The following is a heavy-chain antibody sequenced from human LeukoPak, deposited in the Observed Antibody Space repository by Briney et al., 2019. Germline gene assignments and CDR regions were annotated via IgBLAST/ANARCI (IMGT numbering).Heavy chain of an antibody. Sequence: PGGSLRLSXAASGFTFSSYSMNWVRQAPGKGLEWVSSISSSSSYIYYADSVKGRFTISRDNAKNLLYLQMNSLRAEDTAVYYCARSGTTYCSSTSCPLPLYNWFDPWGQGTLVTVSS. CDR3: ARSGTTYCSSTSCPLPLYNWFDP. CDR1: GFTFSSYS. J-gene: IGHJ5*02. D-gene: IGHD2-2*01. CDR2: ISSSSSYI. V-gene: IGHV3-21*01.